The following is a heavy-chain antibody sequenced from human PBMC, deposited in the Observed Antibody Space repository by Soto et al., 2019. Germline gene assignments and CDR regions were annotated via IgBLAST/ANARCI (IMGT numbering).Heavy chain of an antibody. J-gene: IGHJ6*03. V-gene: IGHV4-4*02. Sequence: QVQLQESGPGLVKPSGTLSLTCAVSSGSISSSNWWSWVRQPPGKGLEWIGEIYHSGSTNYNPSRESRETISVDKSKNQFSLNLSSVTAAEKAVYDCARGAEGGGYDRDYNYYYMDVWGKGTTVTVSS. CDR1: SGSISSSNW. D-gene: IGHD5-12*01. CDR2: IYHSGST. CDR3: ARGAEGGGYDRDYNYYYMDV.